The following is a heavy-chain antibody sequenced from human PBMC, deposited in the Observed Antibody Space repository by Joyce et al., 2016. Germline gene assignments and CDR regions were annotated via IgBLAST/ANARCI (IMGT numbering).Heavy chain of an antibody. CDR3: ARSTWNSGLDY. CDR1: GFTFSDHF. J-gene: IGHJ4*02. V-gene: IGHV3-72*01. Sequence: EVQLVESGGGLVQPGGSRRLSCEGSGFTFSDHFIDWVRQAPGKGLEWVARSRNRADSTEYAASVKGRFTIARDDPKNTLYLQMNRLEIEDTAVYFCARSTWNSGLDYWGQGTLVTVSS. D-gene: IGHD1-1*01. CDR2: SRNRADST.